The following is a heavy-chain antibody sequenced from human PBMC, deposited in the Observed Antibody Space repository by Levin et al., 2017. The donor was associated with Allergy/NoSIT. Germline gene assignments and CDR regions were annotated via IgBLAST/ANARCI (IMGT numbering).Heavy chain of an antibody. J-gene: IGHJ5*02. CDR3: ARAGLITVGGVPSDGWFDP. Sequence: PPASVKVSCTASGYIFTDFYIHWVRQAPGQGLEWMGWINPSSGDTKYAQNFQGRVTMTRDTSVTTAFMELTRLTSDDTAVYYCARAGLITVGGVPSDGWFDPWGQGTLVTVSS. CDR2: INPSSGDT. CDR1: GYIFTDFY. D-gene: IGHD3-16*01. V-gene: IGHV1-2*02.